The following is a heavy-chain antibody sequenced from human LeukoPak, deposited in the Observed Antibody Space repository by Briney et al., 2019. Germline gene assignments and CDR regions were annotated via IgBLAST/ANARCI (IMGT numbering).Heavy chain of an antibody. V-gene: IGHV3-23*01. CDR2: ISGSGGST. Sequence: GGSLRLSCSASGFTFSSYAMSWVRQAPGKGLEWVSAISGSGGSTYYADSVKGRFTISRDNSKNTLYLQMNSLRAEETAVYYCAKDIPRYCSGGSCSYGAFDIWGQGTMVTVSS. D-gene: IGHD2-15*01. J-gene: IGHJ3*02. CDR1: GFTFSSYA. CDR3: AKDIPRYCSGGSCSYGAFDI.